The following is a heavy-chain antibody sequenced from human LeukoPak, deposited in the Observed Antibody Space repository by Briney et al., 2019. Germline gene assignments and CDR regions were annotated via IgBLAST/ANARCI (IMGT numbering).Heavy chain of an antibody. V-gene: IGHV4-59*11. CDR1: GESISSHY. CDR2: VSHSGST. J-gene: IGHJ6*03. CDR3: ARAAPYYYYMDV. Sequence: SETLSLTCNVSGESISSHYWSWTRQSPGKGLEWIGEVSHSGSTSYNPSLESRVTMSVDKSKNQFSLNLISVTAADTAVYYCARAAPYYYYMDVWGKGTTVTVSS.